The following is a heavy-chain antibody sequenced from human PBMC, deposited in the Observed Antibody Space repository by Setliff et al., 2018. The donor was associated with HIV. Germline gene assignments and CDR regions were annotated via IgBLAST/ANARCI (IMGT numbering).Heavy chain of an antibody. V-gene: IGHV1-18*01. J-gene: IGHJ6*04. D-gene: IGHD2-15*01. CDR2: INTKSGYT. Sequence: GASVKVSCKATGYIFATYGISWVRQAPGQGLEWMGWINTKSGYTKYVQTFEGRITITTHTSTSTVFLELRSLKFDDSAIYFCARDLNPFAPNPRGKSTGHRGHPFEIWGKGTRSPSPQ. CDR1: GYIFATYG. CDR3: ARDLNPFAPNPRGKSTGHRGHPFEI.